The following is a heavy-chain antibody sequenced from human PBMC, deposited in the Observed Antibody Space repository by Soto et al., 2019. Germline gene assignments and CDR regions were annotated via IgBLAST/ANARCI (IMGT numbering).Heavy chain of an antibody. CDR3: AREGQLGY. CDR2: ISGYNGNT. Sequence: ASVKVSCKDSGYTFANYGCSWVRQAPGQGLEWMGWISGYNGNTNYAERLQGRVTMTTDTSTSTAYMELKSLRYDDTAVYYCAREGQLGYWGQGTPVTVSS. CDR1: GYTFANYG. D-gene: IGHD6-6*01. J-gene: IGHJ4*02. V-gene: IGHV1-18*01.